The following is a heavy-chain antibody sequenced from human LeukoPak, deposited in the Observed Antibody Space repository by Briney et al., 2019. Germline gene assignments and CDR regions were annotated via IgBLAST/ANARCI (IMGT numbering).Heavy chain of an antibody. J-gene: IGHJ4*02. CDR3: AKDQYSSSWNQIDY. CDR2: ISYDGSNK. Sequence: PGRSLRLSCAASGFTFSSYGMHWVRQAPGKGLEWVAVISYDGSNKYYADSVKGRFTISRDNSKNTLYLQMNSLRAEDTAVYYCAKDQYSSSWNQIDYWGKGTLVTVSS. V-gene: IGHV3-30*18. D-gene: IGHD6-13*01. CDR1: GFTFSSYG.